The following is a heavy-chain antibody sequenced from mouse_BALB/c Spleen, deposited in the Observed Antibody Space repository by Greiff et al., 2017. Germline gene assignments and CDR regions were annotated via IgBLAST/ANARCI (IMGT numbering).Heavy chain of an antibody. J-gene: IGHJ3*01. CDR1: GYTFSSYW. Sequence: VQLVESGAELMKPGASVKISCKATGYTFSSYWIEWVKQRPGHGLEWIGEILPGSGSTNYNEKFKGKATFTADTSSNTAYMQLSSLTSEDSAVYYCARKRDYYGPAWFAYWGQGTLVTVSA. CDR2: ILPGSGST. V-gene: IGHV1-9*01. D-gene: IGHD1-2*01. CDR3: ARKRDYYGPAWFAY.